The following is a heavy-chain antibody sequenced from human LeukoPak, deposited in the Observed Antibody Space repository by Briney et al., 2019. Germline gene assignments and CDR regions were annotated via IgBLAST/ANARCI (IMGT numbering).Heavy chain of an antibody. D-gene: IGHD5-18*01. V-gene: IGHV3-7*01. CDR3: AKDSYSKGDY. Sequence: PGRSLRLSCAASGFTLSSYGMHWVRQAPGKGLEWVANIKNDGAVKNYVDSVKGRFTISRDNAKNSLYLQMNSLRAEDTGVYYCAKDSYSKGDYWGQGVLVTVSS. CDR1: GFTLSSYG. CDR2: IKNDGAVK. J-gene: IGHJ4*02.